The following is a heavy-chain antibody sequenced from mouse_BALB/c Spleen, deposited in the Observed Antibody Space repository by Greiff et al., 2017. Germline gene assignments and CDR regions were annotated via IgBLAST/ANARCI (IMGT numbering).Heavy chain of an antibody. D-gene: IGHD1-1*01. Sequence: VQLVESGPGLVAPSQSLSITCTVSGFSLTSYGVHWVRQPPGKGLEWLGVIWAGGSTNYNSALMSRLSISKDNSKSQVFLKMNSLQTDDTAMYYCARGGHYYGSSPSYWYFDVWGAGTTVTVSS. CDR2: IWAGGST. CDR3: ARGGHYYGSSPSYWYFDV. CDR1: GFSLTSYG. V-gene: IGHV2-9*02. J-gene: IGHJ1*01.